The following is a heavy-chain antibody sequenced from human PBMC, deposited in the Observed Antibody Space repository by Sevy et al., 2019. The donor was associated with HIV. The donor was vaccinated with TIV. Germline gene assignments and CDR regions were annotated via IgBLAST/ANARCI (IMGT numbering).Heavy chain of an antibody. Sequence: GGSLRLSCAGSGFTFSNAWMSWVRQAPGKGLEWVGRIKSKTDGGTADHAAPVKGRFTISRDDSKNTLYLQMNSLKTEDTAVYYCTTDGMYYHILTGYYRVVDYWGQGTLVTVSS. CDR2: IKSKTDGGTA. CDR1: GFTFSNAW. J-gene: IGHJ4*02. CDR3: TTDGMYYHILTGYYRVVDY. V-gene: IGHV3-15*01. D-gene: IGHD3-9*01.